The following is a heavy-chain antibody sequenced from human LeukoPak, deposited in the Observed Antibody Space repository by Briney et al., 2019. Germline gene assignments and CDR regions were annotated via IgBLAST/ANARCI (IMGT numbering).Heavy chain of an antibody. CDR1: GGSISSYY. D-gene: IGHD4-17*01. V-gene: IGHV4-59*01. CDR2: IYYSGST. J-gene: IGHJ6*03. CDR3: ARVPSGDYTYYYYYYMDV. Sequence: SETLSLTCTVSGGSISSYYWSWIRQPPGKGLEWIGYIYYSGSTNYNPSLKSRITISVDTSKNQFSLKLSSVTAADTAVYYCARVPSGDYTYYYYYYMDVWGKGTTVTVSS.